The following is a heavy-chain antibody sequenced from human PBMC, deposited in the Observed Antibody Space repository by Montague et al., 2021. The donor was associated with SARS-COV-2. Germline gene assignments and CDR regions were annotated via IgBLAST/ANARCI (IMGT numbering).Heavy chain of an antibody. J-gene: IGHJ6*02. D-gene: IGHD3-10*01. Sequence: RLSLSASGFTFSSYAMSWVRQAPGKGLEWVSAISGSGGSTYYADSVKGRFTISRDNSKNTLYLQMNSLRAEDTAVYYCATAAIGALLWFGGLPYGMDVWGQGTTVTVSS. V-gene: IGHV3-23*01. CDR2: ISGSGGST. CDR3: ATAAIGALLWFGGLPYGMDV. CDR1: GFTFSSYA.